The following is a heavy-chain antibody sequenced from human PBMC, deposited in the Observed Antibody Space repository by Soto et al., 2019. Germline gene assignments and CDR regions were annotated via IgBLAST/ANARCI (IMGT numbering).Heavy chain of an antibody. CDR3: ASTAHPNAERTVTTFYYYGMDG. CDR2: IDPSDSYT. V-gene: IGHV5-10-1*01. Sequence: PGESLKISCKGSGYSFTSYWISWVRQMPGKGLEWMGRIDPSDSYTNYSPSFQGHVTISADKSISTAYLQWSSLKASDTAMYYCASTAHPNAERTVTTFYYYGMDGWGQGNTVTVYS. J-gene: IGHJ6*02. CDR1: GYSFTSYW. D-gene: IGHD4-4*01.